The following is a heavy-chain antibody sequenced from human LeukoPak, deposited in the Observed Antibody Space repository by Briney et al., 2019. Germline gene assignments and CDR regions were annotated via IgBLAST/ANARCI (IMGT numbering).Heavy chain of an antibody. J-gene: IGHJ4*02. Sequence: WXRQAPGXGLEWVANIKQDGSDKYYVDSVKGRFTVSKDNAKNSLYLQMNTLRAEDTAVYYCARGVTTATYFDYWGQGTLVTVSS. CDR3: ARGVTTATYFDY. D-gene: IGHD4-17*01. V-gene: IGHV3-7*01. CDR2: IKQDGSDK.